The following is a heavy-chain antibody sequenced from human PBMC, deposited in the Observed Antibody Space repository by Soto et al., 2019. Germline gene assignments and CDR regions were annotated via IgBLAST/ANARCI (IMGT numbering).Heavy chain of an antibody. D-gene: IGHD3-3*01. CDR3: ARDLTYDFWSGPKGGTRGMDV. CDR2: ISSSGSTI. CDR1: GFTFSDYY. J-gene: IGHJ6*02. V-gene: IGHV3-11*01. Sequence: QVQLVESGGGLVKPGGSLRLSCEASGFTFSDYYMSWIRQAPGKGLEWVSYISSSGSTIYYADSVKGRFTISRDNAKNSLYLQMNSLRAEDTAVYYCARDLTYDFWSGPKGGTRGMDVWSQGTTVTVSS.